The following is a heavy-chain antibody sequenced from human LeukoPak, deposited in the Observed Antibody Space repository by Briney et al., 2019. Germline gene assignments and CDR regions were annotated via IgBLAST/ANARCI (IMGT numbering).Heavy chain of an antibody. Sequence: PGGSLRLSCAASGFTFSSYAMSWVRQAPGKGLEWVSAISGSGGSTYYTDSVKGRFTISRDNSKNTLYLQMNSLRAEDTAVYYCAKGLAGYSSGWYDRRVSMDWFDPWGQGTLVTVSS. J-gene: IGHJ5*02. V-gene: IGHV3-23*01. CDR1: GFTFSSYA. CDR3: AKGLAGYSSGWYDRRVSMDWFDP. CDR2: ISGSGGST. D-gene: IGHD6-19*01.